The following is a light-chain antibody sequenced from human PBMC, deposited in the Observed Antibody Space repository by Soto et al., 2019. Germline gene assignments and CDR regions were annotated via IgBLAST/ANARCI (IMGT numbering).Light chain of an antibody. J-gene: IGKJ3*01. CDR1: QAISSW. CDR2: AAS. V-gene: IGKV1-12*01. CDR3: QQASSFPFT. Sequence: DIQMTQSPSSVSASVGDRVTLTCRARQAISSWLAWYQQKPGKAPKLLIYAASSLQSGVPSRFSGSGSGTDFTLTVSSLQPEDFATYYCQQASSFPFTFGPGTTVAI.